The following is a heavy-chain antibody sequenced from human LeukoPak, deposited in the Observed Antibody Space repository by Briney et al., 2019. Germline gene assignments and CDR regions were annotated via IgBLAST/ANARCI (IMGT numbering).Heavy chain of an antibody. CDR2: INPNSGGT. CDR3: ARDREWAIVGAEFDP. Sequence: ASVKVSCKASGYTFTGYYMHWVRQAPGQGLEWMGWINPNSGGTNYAQKFQGRVTMTRDTSISTAYMELSRLRSGDTAVYYCARDREWAIVGAEFDPWGQGTLVTVSS. CDR1: GYTFTGYY. V-gene: IGHV1-2*02. D-gene: IGHD1-26*01. J-gene: IGHJ5*02.